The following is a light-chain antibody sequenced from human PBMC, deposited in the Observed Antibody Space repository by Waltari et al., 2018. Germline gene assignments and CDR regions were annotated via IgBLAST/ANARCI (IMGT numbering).Light chain of an antibody. CDR3: QSYDSTTQV. CDR2: EDD. V-gene: IGLV6-57*03. Sequence: NFVLTQPPSVSGSPGEPIILSCTRSSGDISTFYVQWYQQRPGGAPPTVMYEDDRRPSGVPDRFSGSIDRSSNSASLTISGLLSEDEADYYCQSYDSTTQVFGGGTKLTVL. CDR1: SGDISTFY. J-gene: IGLJ2*01.